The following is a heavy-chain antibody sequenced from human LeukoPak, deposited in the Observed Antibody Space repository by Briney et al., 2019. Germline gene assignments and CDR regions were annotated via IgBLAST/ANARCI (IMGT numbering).Heavy chain of an antibody. J-gene: IGHJ4*02. V-gene: IGHV1-69*04. D-gene: IGHD5-24*01. CDR1: GGTFSSYA. Sequence: SVKVSCKASGGTFSSYAISWVRQAPGQGLEWMGRIIPILSIANYAQKFQGRVTITADKSTSTAYMELSSLRSEDTAVYYCARALRRRDGYNYNYWGQGTLVTVSS. CDR2: IIPILSIA. CDR3: ARALRRRDGYNYNY.